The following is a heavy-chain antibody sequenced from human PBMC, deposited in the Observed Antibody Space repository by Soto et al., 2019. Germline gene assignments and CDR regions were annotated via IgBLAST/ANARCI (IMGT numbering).Heavy chain of an antibody. D-gene: IGHD3-3*01. Sequence: SVRVSCKASGGTFSSYAISWVRQAPGQGLEWMGGIIPIFGTANYAQKFQGRVTITADESTSTAYMELSSLRSEDTAVYYCASRIAIFGVVINPYYYYGMDVWGQGTTVTVSS. CDR1: GGTFSSYA. CDR3: ASRIAIFGVVINPYYYYGMDV. CDR2: IIPIFGTA. V-gene: IGHV1-69*13. J-gene: IGHJ6*02.